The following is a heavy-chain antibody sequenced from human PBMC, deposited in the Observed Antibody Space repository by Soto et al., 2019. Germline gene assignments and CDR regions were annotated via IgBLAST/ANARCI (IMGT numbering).Heavy chain of an antibody. D-gene: IGHD4-17*01. CDR1: GYTFTSYG. V-gene: IGHV1-2*04. J-gene: IGHJ6*02. Sequence: ASVKVSCKASGYTFTSYGISWVRQAPGQGLEWMGWINANSGGTNYAQKFQGWVTMTRDTSISTAYMELSRLRSDDTAVYYCARDKAATVTTTQEDYYYGMDVWGQGTTVTVSS. CDR2: INANSGGT. CDR3: ARDKAATVTTTQEDYYYGMDV.